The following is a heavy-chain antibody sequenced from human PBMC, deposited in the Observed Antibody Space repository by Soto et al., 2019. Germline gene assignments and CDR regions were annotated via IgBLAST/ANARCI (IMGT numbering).Heavy chain of an antibody. D-gene: IGHD2-15*01. CDR3: ARDSRAAPGWFDP. CDR1: GGSISSGDYY. V-gene: IGHV4-30-4*01. Sequence: QVQLQESVPGLVKPSQTLSLTCTVSGGSISSGDYYWSWIRQPPGKGLEWIGYIYYSGSTYYNPSLKSRVTISVDTSKNQFSLKLSSVTAADTAVYYCARDSRAAPGWFDPWGQGTLVTVSS. J-gene: IGHJ5*02. CDR2: IYYSGST.